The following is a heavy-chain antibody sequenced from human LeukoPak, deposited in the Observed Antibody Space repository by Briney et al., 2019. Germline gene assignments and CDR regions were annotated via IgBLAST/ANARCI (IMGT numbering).Heavy chain of an antibody. J-gene: IGHJ4*02. V-gene: IGHV3-33*01. CDR2: IWYDGSNK. CDR3: AREVYSSGWSGLSFGYFDY. D-gene: IGHD6-19*01. Sequence: GGSLRLSCAASGFTFSSYGMHWVRQAPGKGLEWVAVIWYDGSNKYYADSVKGRFTISRDNSKNTLYLQMNSLRAEDTAVYYCAREVYSSGWSGLSFGYFDYWGQGTLVTVSP. CDR1: GFTFSSYG.